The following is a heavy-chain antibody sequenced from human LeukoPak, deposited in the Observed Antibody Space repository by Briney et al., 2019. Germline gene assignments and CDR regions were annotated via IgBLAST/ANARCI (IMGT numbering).Heavy chain of an antibody. CDR1: GGSFSGYY. CDR3: ASLGRVGESDDFDY. Sequence: SETLSLTCAVYGGSFSGYYWSWIRQPPGKGLEWIGEINHSGSTNYNPSLKSRVTISVDTSKNQFSLKLSSVTAADTAVYYCASLGRVGESDDFDYWGQGTLVTVSS. CDR2: INHSGST. V-gene: IGHV4-34*01. J-gene: IGHJ4*02. D-gene: IGHD3-10*01.